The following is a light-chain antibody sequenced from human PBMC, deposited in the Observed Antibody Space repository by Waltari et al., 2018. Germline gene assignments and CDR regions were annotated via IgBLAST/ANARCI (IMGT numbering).Light chain of an antibody. CDR3: LQYKSYPWT. J-gene: IGKJ1*01. V-gene: IGKV1-5*03. CDR2: KAS. CDR1: QSIVVW. Sequence: DIQVTQSPSTLSASVGDRVTITCRASQSIVVWLAWYQKKPGKAPRLLFYKASYLESGVPSRISGSASGTAFTLTISSLQADDFATYYCLQYKSYPWTFGQGTTVEIK.